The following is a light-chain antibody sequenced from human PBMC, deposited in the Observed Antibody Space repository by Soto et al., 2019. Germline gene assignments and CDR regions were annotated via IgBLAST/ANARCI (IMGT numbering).Light chain of an antibody. CDR3: SSYAGSNNYV. J-gene: IGLJ1*01. CDR2: EVN. CDR1: SSDIGGYNY. Sequence: QSDLTQPPSASGSPGQSVTISCTGTSSDIGGYNYVSWYQQHPGNGPKLMIYEVNKRPSGVPDRFSGSKSGNTASLTVAGLQAEDEADYYCSSYAGSNNYVFGTGTKLTVL. V-gene: IGLV2-8*01.